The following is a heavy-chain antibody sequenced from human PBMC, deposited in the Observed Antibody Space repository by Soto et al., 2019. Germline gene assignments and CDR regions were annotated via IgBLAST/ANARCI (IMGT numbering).Heavy chain of an antibody. CDR1: CYTFTNYG. V-gene: IGHV1-18*01. Sequence: QVQLVQSGGEVKKPGGPVKVSCKASCYTFTNYGVTWVRQAPGQGLEWMGWISAYTDNPNYAQKFQGRVTMTIDTSTTTAYMDLRSLTSDDTAVYYCARVIPGAEAWFGPWGQGTLVTVSS. CDR2: ISAYTDNP. J-gene: IGHJ5*02. D-gene: IGHD2-2*01. CDR3: ARVIPGAEAWFGP.